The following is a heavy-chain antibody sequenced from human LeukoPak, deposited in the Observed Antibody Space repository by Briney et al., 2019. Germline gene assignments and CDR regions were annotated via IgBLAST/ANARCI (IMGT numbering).Heavy chain of an antibody. D-gene: IGHD2-15*01. Sequence: PSETLSLTCTVSGGSISSSSYYWGWIRQPPGKGLEWIGGVYYSGSTYYNPSLKSRVTISVDTSKTQFSLKLSSVTAADTAVYYCARLSDCSGGRCRSIDYWGQGTLVTVSS. CDR1: GGSISSSSYY. V-gene: IGHV4-39*01. J-gene: IGHJ4*02. CDR2: VYYSGST. CDR3: ARLSDCSGGRCRSIDY.